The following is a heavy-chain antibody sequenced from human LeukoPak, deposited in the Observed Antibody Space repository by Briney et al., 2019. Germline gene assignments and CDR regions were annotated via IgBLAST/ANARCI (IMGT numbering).Heavy chain of an antibody. D-gene: IGHD5-18*01. Sequence: GASVKVSCKASGGTFSSYAISWVRQAPGQGLEWMGGIIPIFGTANYAQKFQGRVTITADKSTSTAYMELSSLRSEDTAVYYCATERAGYSYARAYYYYMDVWGKGTTVTVSS. V-gene: IGHV1-69*06. CDR1: GGTFSSYA. CDR3: ATERAGYSYARAYYYYMDV. CDR2: IIPIFGTA. J-gene: IGHJ6*03.